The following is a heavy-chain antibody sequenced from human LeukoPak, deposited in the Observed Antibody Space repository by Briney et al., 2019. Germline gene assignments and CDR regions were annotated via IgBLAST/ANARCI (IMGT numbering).Heavy chain of an antibody. CDR1: GFTFSNAW. J-gene: IGHJ4*02. V-gene: IGHV3-15*01. CDR3: SNWNDVY. Sequence: GGSLRLSCAASGFTFSNAWMSWVRQAPGKGGEWVGRIKSKTDGGTTDYAARVKGTFTIEREEKKNTLYLQMNSLKTEDTAVYYCSNWNDVYWGQGTLVTVSS. CDR2: IKSKTDGGTT. D-gene: IGHD1-1*01.